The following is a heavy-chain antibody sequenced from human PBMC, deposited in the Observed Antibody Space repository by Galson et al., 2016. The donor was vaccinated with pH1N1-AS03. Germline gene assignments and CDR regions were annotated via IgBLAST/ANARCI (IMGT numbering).Heavy chain of an antibody. V-gene: IGHV5-10-1*01. CDR1: GYSFTHYW. CDR3: ARGYSGFGFVY. Sequence: QSGAEVKKPGESLRISCKGSGYSFTHYWINWVRQMPGKGLEWMGRFDPSDSHTSYSPSFQGHVTFSADKSINTAYLQWSSLKSSDTAIYYCARGYSGFGFVYWGQGTLVTVSS. J-gene: IGHJ4*02. D-gene: IGHD5-12*01. CDR2: FDPSDSHT.